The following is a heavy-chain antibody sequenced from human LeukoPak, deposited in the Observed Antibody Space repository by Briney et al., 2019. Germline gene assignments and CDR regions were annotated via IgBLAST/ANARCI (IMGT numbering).Heavy chain of an antibody. D-gene: IGHD3-22*01. CDR1: GFTFSSYG. Sequence: AGGSLRLSCAASGFTFSSYGMHWVRQAPGKGLEWVAVISYDGSNKYYADSVKGRFTISRDNSKNTLYLQMNSLRAEDTAVYYCAKFIRDFFDYYDSSGYYSSDYWGQGTLVTVSS. J-gene: IGHJ4*02. CDR3: AKFIRDFFDYYDSSGYYSSDY. CDR2: ISYDGSNK. V-gene: IGHV3-30*18.